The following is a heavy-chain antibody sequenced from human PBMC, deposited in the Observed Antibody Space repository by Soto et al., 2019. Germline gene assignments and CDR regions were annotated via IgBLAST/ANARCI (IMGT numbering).Heavy chain of an antibody. CDR2: IIPIFGNT. CDR3: ARDLPLWFGEFTYFDY. CDR1: GGTFSSYA. D-gene: IGHD3-10*01. V-gene: IGHV1-18*01. J-gene: IGHJ4*02. Sequence: ASVKVSCKASGGTFSSYAISWVRQAPGQGLEWMGGIIPIFGNTNYAQKLQGRVTMTTDTSTSTAYMELRSLRSDDTAVYYCARDLPLWFGEFTYFDYWGQGTLVTVSS.